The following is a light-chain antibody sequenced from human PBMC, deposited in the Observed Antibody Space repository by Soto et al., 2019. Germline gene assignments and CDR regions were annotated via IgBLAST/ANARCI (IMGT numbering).Light chain of an antibody. CDR3: QQRGNLPRT. J-gene: IGKJ2*01. CDR1: QSVSSS. V-gene: IGKV3-11*01. Sequence: EIVLTQSPATLSLSPGERATLSCRASQSVSSSLAWYQQKPGQAPRLLIYDASNRATGIPARFSGSGSATDFTLSISSLEPEDCAVYYCQQRGNLPRTFGQGTKLEIK. CDR2: DAS.